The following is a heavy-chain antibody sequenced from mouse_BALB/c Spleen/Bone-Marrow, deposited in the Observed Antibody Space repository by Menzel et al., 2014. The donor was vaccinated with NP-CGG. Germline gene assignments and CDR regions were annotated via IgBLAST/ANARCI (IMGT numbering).Heavy chain of an antibody. CDR2: IWAGGST. Sequence: VKLQESGPGLVAPSQSLSITCTVSGFSLTSYGVHWVRQPPGKGLEWLGVIWAGGSTSYNSALMSRLSISKDNSKSQVFLKMNSLQTDDTAMYYCAGTGPFAYWGQGTLVTVSA. D-gene: IGHD4-1*01. CDR3: AGTGPFAY. CDR1: GFSLTSYG. V-gene: IGHV2-9*02. J-gene: IGHJ3*01.